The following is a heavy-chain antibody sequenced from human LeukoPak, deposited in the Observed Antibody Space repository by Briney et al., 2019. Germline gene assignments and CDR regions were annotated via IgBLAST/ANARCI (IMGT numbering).Heavy chain of an antibody. V-gene: IGHV3-30*18. CDR2: ISSDGRNE. CDR3: SKDGTPKFDY. CDR1: TFTFNTNE. Sequence: GGSLRFSGVASTFTFNTNEMLWVRQAPGKGLEWVATISSDGRNEHYADSVLGRFTISRDNSKNTLYLRMDNLRAEDTAVYYCSKDGTPKFDYWGQGTLVTVSS. D-gene: IGHD1-26*01. J-gene: IGHJ4*02.